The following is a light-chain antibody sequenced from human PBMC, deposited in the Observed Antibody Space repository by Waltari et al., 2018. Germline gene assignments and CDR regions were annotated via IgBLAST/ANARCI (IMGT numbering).Light chain of an antibody. CDR1: SSNIGAGYD. J-gene: IGLJ2*01. CDR3: QSFDRDLNAVL. V-gene: IGLV1-40*01. CDR2: RDD. Sequence: QSVLTQPPSVSGAPGQSVTISCTGSSSNIGAGYDVHWYQQIPGSAPKVLIYRDDNRPSGVPGRLSGSKSGTSASLSVTGLHVEDEADYFCQSFDRDLNAVLFGGGTKLTVL.